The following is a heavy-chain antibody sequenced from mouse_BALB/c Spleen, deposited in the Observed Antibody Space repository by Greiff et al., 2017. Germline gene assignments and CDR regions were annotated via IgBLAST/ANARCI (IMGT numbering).Heavy chain of an antibody. Sequence: VMLVESGPGLVAPSQSLSITCTVSGFSLTSYGVHWVRQPPGKGLEWLGVIWAGGSTNYNSALMSRLSISKDNSKSQVFLKMNSLQTDDTAMYYCATSDYGSSLAWFAYWGQGTLVTVSA. CDR1: GFSLTSYG. J-gene: IGHJ3*01. D-gene: IGHD1-1*01. CDR3: ATSDYGSSLAWFAY. CDR2: IWAGGST. V-gene: IGHV2-9*02.